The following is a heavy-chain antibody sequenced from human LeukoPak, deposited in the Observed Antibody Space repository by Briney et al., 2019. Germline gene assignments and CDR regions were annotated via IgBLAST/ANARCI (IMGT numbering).Heavy chain of an antibody. D-gene: IGHD2-8*01. CDR1: GASINDYY. CDR2: VYHTGTS. V-gene: IGHV4-59*12. CDR3: TRVVNGGHFDY. Sequence: SETLSLTCSVSGASINDYYWTWIRAPPGEGLEWVGYVYHTGTSGYHPSLKSRVAMSLDTSKNQVSLKLRSVTAADTAVYFCTRVVNGGHFDYWGQGTLVTVSS. J-gene: IGHJ4*02.